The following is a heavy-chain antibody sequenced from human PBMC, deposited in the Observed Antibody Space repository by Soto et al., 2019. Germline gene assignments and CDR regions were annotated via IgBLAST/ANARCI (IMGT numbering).Heavy chain of an antibody. V-gene: IGHV1-2*02. CDR1: GYTFTSYA. CDR2: INPNSGDT. J-gene: IGHJ4*02. Sequence: ASVKVSCKASGYTFTSYAMHWVRQAPGQGLEWMGWINPNSGDTNYAQKFQGRATMTRDTSISTAYMELSRLRSDDTAVYYCARDQRMANDYWGQGTLVTVSS. CDR3: ARDQRMANDY.